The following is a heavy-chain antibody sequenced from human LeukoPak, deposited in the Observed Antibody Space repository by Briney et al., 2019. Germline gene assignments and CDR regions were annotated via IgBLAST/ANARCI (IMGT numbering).Heavy chain of an antibody. CDR3: ARGGINSSPLWGIDY. CDR2: IKQDGSEK. Sequence: GGSLRLSCAASGFTFSSYWMSWVRQAPGKGLEWVANIKQDGSEKYYVDSVKGRFTISRDNAKNSLYLQMNSLRAEDTAVYYCARGGINSSPLWGIDYWGQGTLVTVSP. D-gene: IGHD6-13*01. V-gene: IGHV3-7*01. J-gene: IGHJ4*02. CDR1: GFTFSSYW.